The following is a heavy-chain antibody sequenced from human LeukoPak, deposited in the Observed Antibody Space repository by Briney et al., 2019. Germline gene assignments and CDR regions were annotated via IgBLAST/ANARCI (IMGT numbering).Heavy chain of an antibody. J-gene: IGHJ6*02. D-gene: IGHD2-15*01. CDR1: GYTFTSYG. CDR3: ARDCSGGSCYYYYGMDV. Sequence: SVKVSCKASGYTFTSYGISWVRQAPGQGLEWMGGIIPIFGTANYAQKFQGRVTITADESTSTAYMELSSLRSEDTAVYYCARDCSGGSCYYYYGMDVWGQGTTVTVSS. V-gene: IGHV1-69*13. CDR2: IIPIFGTA.